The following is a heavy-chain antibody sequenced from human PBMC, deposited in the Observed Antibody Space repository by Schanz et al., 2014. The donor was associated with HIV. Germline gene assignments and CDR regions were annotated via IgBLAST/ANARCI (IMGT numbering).Heavy chain of an antibody. CDR2: INSDGSST. D-gene: IGHD3-10*01. Sequence: EVQLVESGGGLVQPGGSLRLSCAASGSTFSSYWMHWVRQAPGKGLVWVSRINSDGSSTNYADSVKGRLTISRDNAKNTLYLQMNSLKTEDTAVYFCARWRSGAPSNWGQGTLVTVSS. V-gene: IGHV3-74*01. CDR3: ARWRSGAPSN. CDR1: GSTFSSYW. J-gene: IGHJ4*02.